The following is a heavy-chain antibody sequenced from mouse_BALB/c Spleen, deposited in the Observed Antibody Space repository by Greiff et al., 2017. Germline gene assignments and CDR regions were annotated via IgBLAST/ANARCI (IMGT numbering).Heavy chain of an antibody. CDR1: GFNIKDTY. D-gene: IGHD1-1*01. CDR3: ARAYGRSFHWYFDV. CDR2: IDPANGNT. J-gene: IGHJ1*01. Sequence: VQLQQSGAELVKPGASVKLSCTASGFNIKDTYMHWVKQRPEQGLEWIGRIDPANGNTKYDPKFQGKATITADTSSNTAYLQLSSLTSEDTAVYYCARAYGRSFHWYFDVWGAGTTVTVSS. V-gene: IGHV14-3*02.